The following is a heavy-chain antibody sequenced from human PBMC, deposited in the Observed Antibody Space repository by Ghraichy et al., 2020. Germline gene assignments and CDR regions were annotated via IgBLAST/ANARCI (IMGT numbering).Heavy chain of an antibody. CDR1: GGSFSDYD. CDR2: INDSGSI. J-gene: IGHJ5*02. D-gene: IGHD4-11*01. CDR3: ARVVFIKNGTTVHWFDP. V-gene: IGHV4-34*01. Sequence: SETLSLTCAVYGGSFSDYDWTWIRQPPGKGLEWIGEINDSGSIDYNASLKSRVSISLDTSKNQFSLKLSSVTAADTAVYFCARVVFIKNGTTVHWFDPWGQGTLVIVSS.